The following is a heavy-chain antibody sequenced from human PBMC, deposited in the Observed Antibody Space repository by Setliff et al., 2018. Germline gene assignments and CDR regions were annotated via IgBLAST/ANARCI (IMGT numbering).Heavy chain of an antibody. V-gene: IGHV4-39*01. Sequence: LSLTCIVSGDSIGSNKNYWGWIRQPPGKGLEYIGSIYYSGNTYYNASLRSRVTLSVDTSKNQFSLRLTSVTAADTAAYYCARGQYNSGYYGEPSSYYFDSWAQGTLVTVSS. J-gene: IGHJ4*02. CDR2: IYYSGNT. CDR1: GDSIGSNKNY. CDR3: ARGQYNSGYYGEPSSYYFDS. D-gene: IGHD5-12*01.